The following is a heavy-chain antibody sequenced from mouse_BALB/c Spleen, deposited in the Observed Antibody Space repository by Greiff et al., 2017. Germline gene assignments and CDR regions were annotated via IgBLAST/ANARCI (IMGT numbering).Heavy chain of an antibody. D-gene: IGHD2-14*01. J-gene: IGHJ2*01. CDR2: ISSGSSTI. V-gene: IGHV5-17*02. Sequence: EVMLVESGGGLVQPGGSRKLSCAASGFTFSSFGMHWVRQAPEKGLEWVAYISSGSSTIYYADTVKGRFTISRDNPKNTLFLQMTSLRSEDTAMYYCARDYRYDGHYFDYWGQGTTLTVSS. CDR3: ARDYRYDGHYFDY. CDR1: GFTFSSFG.